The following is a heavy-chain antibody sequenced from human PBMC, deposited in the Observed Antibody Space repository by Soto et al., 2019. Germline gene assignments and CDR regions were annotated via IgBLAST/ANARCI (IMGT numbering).Heavy chain of an antibody. CDR3: ASALGELSSRDWYFDL. J-gene: IGHJ2*01. D-gene: IGHD3-16*02. CDR1: GGSISSGDYY. V-gene: IGHV4-30-4*01. Sequence: QVQLQESGPGLVKPSQTLSLTCTVSGGSISSGDYYWSWIRQPPGKGLEWIGYIYYSGSTYYNPSLKSRVTISVETSKNQCSLKLSSVTAADTAMYYCASALGELSSRDWYFDLWGRGTLVTVSS. CDR2: IYYSGST.